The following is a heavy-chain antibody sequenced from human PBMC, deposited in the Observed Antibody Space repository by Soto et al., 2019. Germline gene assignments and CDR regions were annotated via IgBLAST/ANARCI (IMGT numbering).Heavy chain of an antibody. CDR2: IHDRGST. V-gene: IGHV4-31*03. D-gene: IGHD5-12*01. CDR3: ARVGESGYEGGYYFDY. CDR1: GGSIISGGYY. Sequence: QVQLQESGPGLVKPSQTLSLTCTVSGGSIISGGYYWTWIRQHPGNGLEWIGYIHDRGSTDYNPSIKSRLTILVDPSKNQFSLSLSSVTAADTAVYYCARVGESGYEGGYYFDYWGQGTLVTVSS. J-gene: IGHJ4*02.